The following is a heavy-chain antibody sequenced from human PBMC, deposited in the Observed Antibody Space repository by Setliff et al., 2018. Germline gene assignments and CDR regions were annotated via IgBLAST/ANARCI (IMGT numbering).Heavy chain of an antibody. CDR3: VRAPVYCSGDCYPRYFDA. Sequence: LSLTCPVSGTSLDSIANGNQFWGWIRQPAGKGLEWIGQIFMSGSTDYDPSFESRVTISLDMSKNQFFLDLTSVTAADTGVYYCVRAPVYCSGDCYPRYFDAWGQGTLVAVSS. V-gene: IGHV4-61*09. J-gene: IGHJ5*02. D-gene: IGHD2-21*01. CDR2: IFMSGST. CDR1: GTSLDSIANGNQF.